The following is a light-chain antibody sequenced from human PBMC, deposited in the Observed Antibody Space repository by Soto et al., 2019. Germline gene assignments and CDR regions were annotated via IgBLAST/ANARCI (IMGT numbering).Light chain of an antibody. CDR2: DAS. J-gene: IGKJ1*01. V-gene: IGKV3D-20*01. CDR1: QTVSSSY. CDR3: LQHHSYWT. Sequence: DIVLTQSPATLSLSPGERATLSCGASQTVSSSYLAWYQQKPGLAPRLLIYDASSRATGIPDRFSGSGSGTDFTLTISRLEPEDFATYYCLQHHSYWTFGQGTKVEIK.